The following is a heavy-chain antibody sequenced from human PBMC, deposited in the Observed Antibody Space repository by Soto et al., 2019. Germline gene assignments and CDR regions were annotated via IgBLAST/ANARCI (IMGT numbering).Heavy chain of an antibody. Sequence: ASVNVSCKASGYTFTSYGISWVRQAPGQGLEWMGWISAYNGNTNYAQKLQGRVTMTTDTSTSTAYMELRSLRSDDTAVYYCARGPESSYYDSSGYDFYEYWGQGTLVTVSA. CDR2: ISAYNGNT. J-gene: IGHJ4*02. V-gene: IGHV1-18*01. D-gene: IGHD3-22*01. CDR1: GYTFTSYG. CDR3: ARGPESSYYDSSGYDFYEY.